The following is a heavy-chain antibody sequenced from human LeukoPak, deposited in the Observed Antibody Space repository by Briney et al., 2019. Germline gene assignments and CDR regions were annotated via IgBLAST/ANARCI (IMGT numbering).Heavy chain of an antibody. Sequence: ASVKVSCKASGYTFTSYDINWVRQATGQGLEWMGWMNPNSGNTGYAQKFQGRVTMTRNTSISTAYMELSSLRSEDTAVYYCARARFLYCSGGSCSRLIDYYYYGMDVWGQGTTVTVSS. D-gene: IGHD2-15*01. J-gene: IGHJ6*02. CDR2: MNPNSGNT. CDR3: ARARFLYCSGGSCSRLIDYYYYGMDV. V-gene: IGHV1-8*01. CDR1: GYTFTSYD.